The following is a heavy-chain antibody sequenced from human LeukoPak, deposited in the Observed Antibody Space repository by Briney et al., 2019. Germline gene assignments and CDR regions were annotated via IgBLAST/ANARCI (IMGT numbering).Heavy chain of an antibody. CDR3: AKERGGYNPFDY. J-gene: IGHJ4*02. CDR2: IGGSGGDT. Sequence: PGGSLRLSCSVSGFTFSNHAMSWVRQAPGKGLEWVSAIGGSGGDTYYADSVKGRFTISRDNSKNTLYLQMNSLRAEDTAVYYCAKERGGYNPFDYWGQGTLVTVSS. V-gene: IGHV3-23*01. D-gene: IGHD5-24*01. CDR1: GFTFSNHA.